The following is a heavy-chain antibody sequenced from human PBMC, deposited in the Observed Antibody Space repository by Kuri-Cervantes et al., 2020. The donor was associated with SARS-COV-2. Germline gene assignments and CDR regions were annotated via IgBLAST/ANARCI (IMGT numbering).Heavy chain of an antibody. CDR3: ARIGPELFPWSGFCRHYYYMDV. CDR2: ISSSSSYI. D-gene: IGHD3-3*01. Sequence: GESLKISCAASGFTFSSYSMNWVRQAPGKGLEWVSSISSSSSYIYYADSVKGRFTISRDNAKNSLYLQMNSLRAEDTAVYYCARIGPELFPWSGFCRHYYYMDVWGKGTTVTVSS. CDR1: GFTFSSYS. V-gene: IGHV3-21*01. J-gene: IGHJ6*03.